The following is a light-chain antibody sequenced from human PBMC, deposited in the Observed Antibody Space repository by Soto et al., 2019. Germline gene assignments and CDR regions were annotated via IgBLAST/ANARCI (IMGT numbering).Light chain of an antibody. V-gene: IGLV2-18*02. CDR2: EVS. CDR1: RSDVGSYNR. CDR3: TSYTRSSTVV. Sequence: QSALTQPPSVSGSPGQSVTISCTGTRSDVGSYNRVSWYQQPPGTAPKLMLFEVSNRPSGVPDRFSGSKSGNTASLTISGLQAEDEADYYCTSYTRSSTVVFGGGTQLTVL. J-gene: IGLJ2*01.